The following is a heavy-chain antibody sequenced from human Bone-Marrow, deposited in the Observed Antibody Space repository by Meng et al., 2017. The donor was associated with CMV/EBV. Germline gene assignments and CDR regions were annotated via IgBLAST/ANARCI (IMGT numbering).Heavy chain of an antibody. CDR3: AARIHILRVNTQDLSSGEAFDI. Sequence: SETLSLTCSVSGGAISSGGYYWSWIRQHPGKGLEWIGYIYNSGSTYYNPSLKSRVTISVDTSKNQFSLKLTSVTAADTAVYYCAARIHILRVNTQDLSSGEAFDIWGQGTMVTVSS. J-gene: IGHJ3*02. CDR1: GGAISSGGYY. D-gene: IGHD2-15*01. CDR2: IYNSGST. V-gene: IGHV4-31*03.